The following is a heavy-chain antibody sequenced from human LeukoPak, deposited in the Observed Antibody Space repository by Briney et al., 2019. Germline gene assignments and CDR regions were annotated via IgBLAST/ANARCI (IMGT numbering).Heavy chain of an antibody. CDR1: GYTFTSYA. J-gene: IGHJ6*02. Sequence: ASVKVSCKASGYTFTSYAMHWVRQAPGQRLEWMGWINAGNGNTKYSQKFQGRVTITRDTSASTAYMELSSLRSEDTAVYYCARSLYYYGSGSYYNGVKDYYYYYGMDVWGQGTTVTVSS. V-gene: IGHV1-3*01. CDR3: ARSLYYYGSGSYYNGVKDYYYYYGMDV. CDR2: INAGNGNT. D-gene: IGHD3-10*01.